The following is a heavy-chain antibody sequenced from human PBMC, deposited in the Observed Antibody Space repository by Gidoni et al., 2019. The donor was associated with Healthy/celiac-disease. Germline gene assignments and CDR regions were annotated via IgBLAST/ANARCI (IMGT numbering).Heavy chain of an antibody. CDR3: VKVFKQQLVPTYYFDY. J-gene: IGHJ4*02. Sequence: EVQLLESGGGLVQPGWSLRLSCAASAFTFSSYAMSWVRQAPGKGLEWVSAISGSGGSTYYADSVKGRFTISRDNSKNTLYLQMNSLRAEDTAVYYCVKVFKQQLVPTYYFDYWGQGTLVTVSS. CDR2: ISGSGGST. V-gene: IGHV3-23*01. D-gene: IGHD6-13*01. CDR1: AFTFSSYA.